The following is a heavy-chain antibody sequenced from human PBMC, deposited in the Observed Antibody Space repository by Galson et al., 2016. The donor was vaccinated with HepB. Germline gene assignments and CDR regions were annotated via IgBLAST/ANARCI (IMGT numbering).Heavy chain of an antibody. J-gene: IGHJ4*02. CDR1: NYTFNDYS. Sequence: SVKVSCKASNYTFNDYSITWVRQAPGQGLQWMGWISTYNGITNYAPSLQGRVTMTADASTTTAYMDLKSLTSDDTAVYYCARGGYYDVLIGKGLWLDYWGQGTLVTVSS. D-gene: IGHD3-9*01. CDR2: ISTYNGIT. CDR3: ARGGYYDVLIGKGLWLDY. V-gene: IGHV1-18*01.